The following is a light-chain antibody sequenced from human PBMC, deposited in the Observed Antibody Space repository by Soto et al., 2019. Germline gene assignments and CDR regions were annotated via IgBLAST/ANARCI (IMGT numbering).Light chain of an antibody. CDR2: DAS. CDR3: QQHNTDPIT. J-gene: IGKJ5*01. Sequence: DIQMPQSPSSLSASVGDSVTITCRASRDIGNYLAWFQQKPGKAPKSLIFDASTLESGVPSRFSGSRSGTDFTLTISSLQPEDFGTYYCQQHNTDPITFGQGTRLEI. V-gene: IGKV1-16*01. CDR1: RDIGNY.